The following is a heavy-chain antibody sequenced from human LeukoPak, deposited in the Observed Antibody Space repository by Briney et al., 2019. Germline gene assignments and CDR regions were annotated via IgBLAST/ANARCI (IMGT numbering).Heavy chain of an antibody. D-gene: IGHD6-13*01. CDR3: AKDTNPSSTYHSHCDY. V-gene: IGHV3-33*06. J-gene: IGHJ4*02. CDR2: ILNDGSNE. CDR1: GFTFSRYG. Sequence: GGSLRLSCAASGFTFSRYGMHWVRQAPGKGLEWVTLILNDGSNEYYADSVKGRFTISRDNSKNTLYLQMNSLRVEDTGVYYCAKDTNPSSTYHSHCDYRGQGTLVTVSS.